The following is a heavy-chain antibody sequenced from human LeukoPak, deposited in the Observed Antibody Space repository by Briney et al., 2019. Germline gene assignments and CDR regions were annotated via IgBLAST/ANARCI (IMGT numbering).Heavy chain of an antibody. CDR2: IYYSGST. J-gene: IGHJ6*03. CDR1: GGSISSYY. Sequence: SETLSLTCTVSGGSISSYYWSWIRQPPGKGLEWIGYIYYSGSTNYNPSLKSRVTISVDTSKNQFSLKLSSVTAADTAVYYCARGGYYDSSGYAGSGVYYYYYMDVWGKGTTVTVSS. D-gene: IGHD3-22*01. V-gene: IGHV4-59*01. CDR3: ARGGYYDSSGYAGSGVYYYYYMDV.